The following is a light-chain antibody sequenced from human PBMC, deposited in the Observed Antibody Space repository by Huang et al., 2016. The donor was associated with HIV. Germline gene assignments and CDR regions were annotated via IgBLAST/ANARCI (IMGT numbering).Light chain of an antibody. J-gene: IGKJ4*01. V-gene: IGKV3-15*01. CDR2: GAF. CDR3: QQYNNWPLT. Sequence: EIVMTQSPVTLSVSPGERATLSCRASQSVGSKLAWYQHKPGQAPRLLMYGAFTRATGVPARFSGSESGTEFTLTISNLQSEDFAVYYCQQYNNWPLTFGGGTKVEIK. CDR1: QSVGSK.